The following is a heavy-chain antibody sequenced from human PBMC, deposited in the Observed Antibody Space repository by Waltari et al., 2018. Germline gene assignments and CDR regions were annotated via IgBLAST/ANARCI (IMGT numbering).Heavy chain of an antibody. Sequence: QVQLKESGPGLVKPSETLSLACDVSGGSFSSNDWWSWVRQPPGKGLEWIGEVHHSGSTKYNPSLNSRVVMSVDTSKNQISLTMKSVTAADTAVYYCARGFAGWPFDYWGPGTLVIDAS. CDR3: ARGFAGWPFDY. CDR2: VHHSGST. D-gene: IGHD6-19*01. CDR1: GGSFSSNDW. V-gene: IGHV4-4*02. J-gene: IGHJ4*02.